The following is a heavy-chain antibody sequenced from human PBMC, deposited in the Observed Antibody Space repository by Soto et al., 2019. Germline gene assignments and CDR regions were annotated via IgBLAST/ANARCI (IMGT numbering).Heavy chain of an antibody. J-gene: IGHJ3*02. Sequence: QGHLVESGGGVVQPEMSLRLSCAASGFTFNTYGMHWVRQAPGKGLEWVAFIWSNGINKYYADSVRGRFAISRDNSKNTLDLQMNSLRVEDTAVYYCAADPAESGYAFDIWGQGTMVTVSS. D-gene: IGHD5-12*01. CDR2: IWSNGINK. V-gene: IGHV3-33*01. CDR1: GFTFNTYG. CDR3: AADPAESGYAFDI.